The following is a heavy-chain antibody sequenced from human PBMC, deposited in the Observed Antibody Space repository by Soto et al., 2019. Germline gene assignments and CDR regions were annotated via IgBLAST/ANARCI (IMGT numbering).Heavy chain of an antibody. CDR2: ISYIGSS. CDR3: AIGAGWMGY. CDR1: GGSISDYY. Sequence: QVQLQESGPGLVKPSETLSLTCTVSGGSISDYYWSWIRKPQGQELEWIGYISYIGSSNHNPSLTSRATRSLDTSKKQFVLKLRSVTAADAAVYYCAIGAGWMGYWGQGALVTVSS. V-gene: IGHV4-59*08. D-gene: IGHD5-12*01. J-gene: IGHJ4*02.